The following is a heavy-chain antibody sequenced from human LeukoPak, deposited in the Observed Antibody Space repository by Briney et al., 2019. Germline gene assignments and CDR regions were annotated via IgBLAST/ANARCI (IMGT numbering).Heavy chain of an antibody. CDR1: GGSISSYY. CDR2: IYYSGST. D-gene: IGHD3-9*01. V-gene: IGHV4-59*08. Sequence: PSETLSLTCTVSGGSISSYYWSWIRQPPGKGLEWIGYIYYSGSTNYNPSLKSRVTISVDTSKNQFSLKLSSVTAADTAVYYCARHGLDYDILTGYYPDWYFDLWGRGTLVTVSS. J-gene: IGHJ2*01. CDR3: ARHGLDYDILTGYYPDWYFDL.